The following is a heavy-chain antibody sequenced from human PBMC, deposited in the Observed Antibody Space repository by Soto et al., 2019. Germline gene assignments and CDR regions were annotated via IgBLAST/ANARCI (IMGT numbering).Heavy chain of an antibody. CDR2: IYYSGST. J-gene: IGHJ6*02. Sequence: SETLSLTCTVSGGSISSYYWSWIRQPPGKGLEWIGYIYYSGSTNYNPSLKSRVTISVDTSKNQFSLKLSSVTAADTAVYFCGTMPIVVEPDPVDVWGPGTSVTVSS. D-gene: IGHD2-21*01. CDR1: GGSISSYY. V-gene: IGHV4-59*01. CDR3: GTMPIVVEPDPVDV.